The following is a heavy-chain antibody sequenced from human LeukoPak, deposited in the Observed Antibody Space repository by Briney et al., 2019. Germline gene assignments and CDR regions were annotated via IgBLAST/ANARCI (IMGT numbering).Heavy chain of an antibody. Sequence: GASMKVSCKAAGYTFTSYGISWVRQAPGQGLEGMGWMSAYNGNTNYAQKLQGRVTMTTDTSTSTAYMALSRLRSDDTAVYYCARDQDVYGDYYYYGMDVWGHGTTVTVSS. J-gene: IGHJ6*02. CDR1: GYTFTSYG. CDR2: MSAYNGNT. D-gene: IGHD4-17*01. CDR3: ARDQDVYGDYYYYGMDV. V-gene: IGHV1-18*01.